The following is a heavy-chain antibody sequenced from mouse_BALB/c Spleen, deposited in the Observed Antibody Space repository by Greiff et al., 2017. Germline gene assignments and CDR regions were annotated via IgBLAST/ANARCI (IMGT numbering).Heavy chain of an antibody. V-gene: IGHV14-3*02. J-gene: IGHJ3*01. CDR1: GFNIKDTY. CDR2: IDPANGNT. D-gene: IGHD1-1*01. CDR3: ARRQAYYGWGFAY. Sequence: EVQLQESGAELVKPGASVKLSCTASGFNIKDTYMHWVKQRPEQGLEWIGRIDPANGNTKYDPKFQGKATITADTSSNTAYLQLSSLTSEDTAVYYCARRQAYYGWGFAYWGQGTLVTVSA.